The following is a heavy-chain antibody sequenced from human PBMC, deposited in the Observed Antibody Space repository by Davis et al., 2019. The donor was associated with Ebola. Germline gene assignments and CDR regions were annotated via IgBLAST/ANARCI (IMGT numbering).Heavy chain of an antibody. CDR2: IYPGDSVT. Sequence: PGGSLRLSCRGSGYIFSTYWIGWVRQMPGKGLEWMGIIYPGDSVTRYSPSFQGQVSISADNSIKTAYLQWRSLKASDSAIYYCATHGGGYYSGMDVWGQGTTVTVSS. V-gene: IGHV5-51*01. D-gene: IGHD3-16*01. CDR1: GYIFSTYW. J-gene: IGHJ6*02. CDR3: ATHGGGYYSGMDV.